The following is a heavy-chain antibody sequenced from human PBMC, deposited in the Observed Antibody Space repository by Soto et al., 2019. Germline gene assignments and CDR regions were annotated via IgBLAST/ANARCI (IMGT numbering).Heavy chain of an antibody. Sequence: PGGSLRLSCAVSGFTVSSHYMSWVRQAPGKGLEWVSVIYSGGSTYYADSVKGRFTISRDNSKNTLYLQMNSLRAEDTAVYYCARENYFDYWGQGTLVTVSS. CDR1: GFTVSSHY. J-gene: IGHJ4*02. CDR2: IYSGGST. V-gene: IGHV3-66*01. CDR3: ARENYFDY.